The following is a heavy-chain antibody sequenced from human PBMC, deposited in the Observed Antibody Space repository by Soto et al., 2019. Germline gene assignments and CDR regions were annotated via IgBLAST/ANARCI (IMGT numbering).Heavy chain of an antibody. CDR3: ARDSVAVAPGGYYYYYGMDV. D-gene: IGHD6-19*01. J-gene: IGHJ6*02. CDR2: ISSSSSYI. CDR1: GFTFSSYS. Sequence: GGSLRLSCAASGFTFSSYSMNWVRQAPGKGLEWVSSISSSSSYIYYADSVKGRFTISRDNAKNSLYLQINSLRAEDTAVYYCARDSVAVAPGGYYYYYGMDVWGQGTTVTVSS. V-gene: IGHV3-21*01.